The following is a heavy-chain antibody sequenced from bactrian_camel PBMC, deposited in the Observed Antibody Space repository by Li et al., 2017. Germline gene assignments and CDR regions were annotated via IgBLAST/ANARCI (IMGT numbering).Heavy chain of an antibody. CDR2: VYTSGGST. CDR3: AAESHTWLGCVHGRGDFGY. V-gene: IGHV3S40*01. CDR1: GYTYSRNC. D-gene: IGHD1*01. Sequence: DVQLVESGGGLVQPGGSLRPSCAASGYTYSRNCMGWVRQAPGKEREGVAAVYTSGGSTYYADSVKDRFTISQGNAKNTVALQMNNLKPDDIAMYYCAAESHTWLGCVHGRGDFGYWGQGTQVTVS. J-gene: IGHJ6*01.